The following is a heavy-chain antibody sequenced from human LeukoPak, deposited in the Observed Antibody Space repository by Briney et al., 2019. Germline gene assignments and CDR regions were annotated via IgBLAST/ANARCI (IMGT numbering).Heavy chain of an antibody. CDR2: IKQDGSEI. D-gene: IGHD5-12*01. J-gene: IGHJ4*02. CDR3: ARDRGHSAYDLYDY. Sequence: QAGGSLRLSCAASGFTFSNYWMGWVRQAPGKGLEWVANIKQDGSEIYYVDSVKGRFTISRDTAKDSLYLQMNSLRAEDTAVYYCARDRGHSAYDLYDYWGQGTLVTVSS. CDR1: GFTFSNYW. V-gene: IGHV3-7*01.